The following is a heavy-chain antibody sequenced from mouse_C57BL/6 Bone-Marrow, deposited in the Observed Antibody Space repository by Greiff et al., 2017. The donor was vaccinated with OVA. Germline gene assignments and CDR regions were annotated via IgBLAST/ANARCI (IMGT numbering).Heavy chain of an antibody. CDR1: GYAFSSSW. Sequence: VQLVESGPELVKPGASVKISCKASGYAFSSSWMNWVKQRPGQGLEWIGRIYPGDGDTNYNGKFKGKATLTADKSSSTAYMQLSSLTSEDSAVYFCASYYEDYFDYWGQGTTLTVSS. CDR2: IYPGDGDT. V-gene: IGHV1-82*01. D-gene: IGHD1-1*01. J-gene: IGHJ2*01. CDR3: ASYYEDYFDY.